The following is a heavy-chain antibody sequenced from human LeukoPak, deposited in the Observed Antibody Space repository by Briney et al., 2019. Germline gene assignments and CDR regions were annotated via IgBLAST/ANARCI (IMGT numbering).Heavy chain of an antibody. D-gene: IGHD6-13*01. CDR1: GGSISSYY. Sequence: SETLFLTCTVSGGSISSYYWNWIRQPAGKGLEWIGRIDTSGDTYYNPSLKSRVILSADTSKNQFSLKLNSVTAADTAVYYCARGGRSSSSGRVAFDVWGQGTMVAVSS. J-gene: IGHJ3*01. CDR3: ARGGRSSSSGRVAFDV. CDR2: IDTSGDT. V-gene: IGHV4-4*07.